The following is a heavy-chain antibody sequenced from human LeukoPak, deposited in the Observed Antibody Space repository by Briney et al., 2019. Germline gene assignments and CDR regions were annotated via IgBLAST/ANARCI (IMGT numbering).Heavy chain of an antibody. J-gene: IGHJ6*03. CDR3: ASGGYYYGSGSYSPHYYYYYYMDV. Sequence: EASVKVSCKASGGTFSSYAISWVRQAPGQGLEWMGGIIPIFGTANYAQKFQGRVTITADESTSTAYMELSSLRSEDTAVYYCASGGYYYGSGSYSPHYYYYYYMDVWGKGTTVTISS. D-gene: IGHD3-10*01. CDR1: GGTFSSYA. CDR2: IIPIFGTA. V-gene: IGHV1-69*13.